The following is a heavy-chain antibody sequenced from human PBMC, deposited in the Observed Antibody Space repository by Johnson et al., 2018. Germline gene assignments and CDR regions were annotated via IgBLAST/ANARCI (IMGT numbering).Heavy chain of an antibody. CDR3: AKDSNYDFWSGYYSKAFDI. Sequence: VQLVESGGGLVQPGRSLRLSCAASGFSFDDYAMHWVRQAPGKGLEWVSGISWKRGSIGYADSVKGRFTISRDNAKNSLYLQMNSLRAEDTALYYCAKDSNYDFWSGYYSKAFDIWGQGTMVTVSS. D-gene: IGHD3-3*01. CDR2: ISWKRGSI. J-gene: IGHJ3*02. V-gene: IGHV3-9*01. CDR1: GFSFDDYA.